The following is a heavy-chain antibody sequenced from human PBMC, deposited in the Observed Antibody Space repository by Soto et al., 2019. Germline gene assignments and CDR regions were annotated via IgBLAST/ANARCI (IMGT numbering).Heavy chain of an antibody. D-gene: IGHD3-22*01. CDR2: IFPSDSDT. J-gene: IGHJ4*02. CDR1: GYTFTDSW. Sequence: GASLKISCKGSGYTFTDSWIGWVRQMHGKGLEYMGIIFPSDSDTRYSPSFQGQVTISVDKSISTVYLQWNSLKASDTAMYFCARQPSYWSDKSDYYQRFDYWGQGTPVTVSS. V-gene: IGHV5-51*01. CDR3: ARQPSYWSDKSDYYQRFDY.